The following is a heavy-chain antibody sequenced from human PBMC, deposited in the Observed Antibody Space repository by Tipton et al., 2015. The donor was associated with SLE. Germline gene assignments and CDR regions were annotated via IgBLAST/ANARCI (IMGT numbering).Heavy chain of an antibody. J-gene: IGHJ6*02. D-gene: IGHD6-19*01. CDR1: GGSFSGYY. Sequence: TLSLTCAVYGGSFSGYYWSWIRQPPGEGLEWIGYIYYREGTNYSPSLKSRVTISLDATKNQLTRRLTSVTAADTAVYYCARHHGSGWLYGLDVWGQGATVTVSS. V-gene: IGHV4-59*08. CDR2: IYYREGT. CDR3: ARHHGSGWLYGLDV.